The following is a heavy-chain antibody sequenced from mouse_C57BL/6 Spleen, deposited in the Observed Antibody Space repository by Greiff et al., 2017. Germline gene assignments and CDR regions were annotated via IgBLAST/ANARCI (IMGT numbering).Heavy chain of an antibody. J-gene: IGHJ3*01. CDR1: GYTFTSYW. CDR2: IHPNSGST. Sequence: QVQLQQPGAELVKPGASVKLSCKASGYTFTSYWMHWVKQRPGQGLEWIGMIHPNSGSTNYNEKFKSKATLTVDKSSSTAYMQLSRLTSEDSAVYYCSSQGFDDYYKGFAYWGQGTLVTVSA. V-gene: IGHV1-64*01. D-gene: IGHD2-3*01. CDR3: SSQGFDDYYKGFAY.